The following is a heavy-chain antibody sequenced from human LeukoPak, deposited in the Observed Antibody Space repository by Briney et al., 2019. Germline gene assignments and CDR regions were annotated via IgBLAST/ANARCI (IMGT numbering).Heavy chain of an antibody. D-gene: IGHD5-18*01. V-gene: IGHV1-2*02. J-gene: IGHJ3*02. Sequence: GASLKVSCKPSGYTFTGYYMHWVRQAPGQGLEWMGWINPNSGGTNYAQKFQGRVTMTRDTSISTAYMELSRLRSDDTAVYYCARVKGDSYGFLGAFDIWGQGTMVTVSS. CDR1: GYTFTGYY. CDR3: ARVKGDSYGFLGAFDI. CDR2: INPNSGGT.